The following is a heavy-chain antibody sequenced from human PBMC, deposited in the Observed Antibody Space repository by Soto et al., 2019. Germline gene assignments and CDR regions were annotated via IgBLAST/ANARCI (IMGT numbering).Heavy chain of an antibody. Sequence: GGSLRLSCVASGFTFSSHGMNWVRQAPGKGLEWVALIWNTGNTKYYTESVKGRFTIFRDNSRNTLYLEVSSVRAEDTGIYYCARGPGFSNLGYFDYWGQGTPVTVSS. CDR3: ARGPGFSNLGYFDY. V-gene: IGHV3-33*01. D-gene: IGHD4-4*01. J-gene: IGHJ4*02. CDR1: GFTFSSHG. CDR2: IWNTGNTK.